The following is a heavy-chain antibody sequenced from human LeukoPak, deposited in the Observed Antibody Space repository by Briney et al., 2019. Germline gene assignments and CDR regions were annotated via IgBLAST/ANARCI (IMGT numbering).Heavy chain of an antibody. Sequence: ASVKVSCKASGYTFTGYYMHWVRQAPGQGLEWMGRINPNSGGTNYAQKFQGRVTMTRDTSISTAYMELSRLRSDDTAVYYCARVGQQLANWFDPWGQGTLVTVSS. J-gene: IGHJ5*02. CDR2: INPNSGGT. V-gene: IGHV1-2*06. CDR1: GYTFTGYY. D-gene: IGHD6-13*01. CDR3: ARVGQQLANWFDP.